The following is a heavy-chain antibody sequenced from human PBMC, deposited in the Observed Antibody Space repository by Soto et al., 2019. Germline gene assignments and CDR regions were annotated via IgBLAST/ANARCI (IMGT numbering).Heavy chain of an antibody. CDR2: IFHTGGT. CDR1: SDSIAGENW. CDR3: ARVFSSGSGWMYYFDF. D-gene: IGHD6-25*01. J-gene: IGHJ4*02. Sequence: QVQLQESGPGLVKPSETLSLTCTVSSDSIAGENWWSWVRQPPGMGLEWIGEIFHTGGTNYNPSLKSRVTMEVDKSKNQFFLKLISATAADTAVYHCARVFSSGSGWMYYFDFWGQGTLVSVSS. V-gene: IGHV4-4*02.